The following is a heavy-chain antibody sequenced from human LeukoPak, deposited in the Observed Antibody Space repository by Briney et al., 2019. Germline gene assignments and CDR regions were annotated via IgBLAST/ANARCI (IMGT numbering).Heavy chain of an antibody. CDR2: INEDGSEK. V-gene: IGHV3-7*01. J-gene: IGHJ4*02. D-gene: IGHD1-14*01. Sequence: PGGSLRLSCAASGFTFNNYAMSWVRQDPGKGLEWVANINEDGSEKYYVDSVRGRFTISRDNAKNSLYLQMNSLRTEDTAIYYCARGGVRRGYYDYWGQGTLVTVSS. CDR3: ARGGVRRGYYDY. CDR1: GFTFNNYA.